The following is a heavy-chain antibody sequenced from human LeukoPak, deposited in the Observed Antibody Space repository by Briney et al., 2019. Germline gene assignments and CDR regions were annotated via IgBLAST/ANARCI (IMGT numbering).Heavy chain of an antibody. V-gene: IGHV3-33*03. D-gene: IGHD5-18*01. CDR2: IWYDGSNK. J-gene: IGHJ4*02. CDR3: AKDTGYSYGYGGFDY. CDR1: GFTFSSYG. Sequence: GGSLRLSCAASGFTFSSYGMHWVRQAPGKGLEWVAVIWYDGSNKYYADSVKGRFTISRDNAKNSLYLQMNSLRAEDTALYYCAKDTGYSYGYGGFDYWGQGTLVTVSS.